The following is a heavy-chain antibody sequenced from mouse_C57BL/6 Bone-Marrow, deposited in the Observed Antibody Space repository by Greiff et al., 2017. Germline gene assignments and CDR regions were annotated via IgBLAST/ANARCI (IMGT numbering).Heavy chain of an antibody. CDR2: IDPSDSYT. J-gene: IGHJ3*01. CDR1: GYTFTSYW. CDR3: ARRMAY. V-gene: IGHV1-59*01. Sequence: QVQLQQSGAELVRPGTSVKLSCKASGYTFTSYWMHWVKQRPGQGLEWIGVIDPSDSYTNYNQKFKGKATLTVDTSSSTAYMQLSSLTSEDSAVYYCARRMAYWGQGTLVTVSA.